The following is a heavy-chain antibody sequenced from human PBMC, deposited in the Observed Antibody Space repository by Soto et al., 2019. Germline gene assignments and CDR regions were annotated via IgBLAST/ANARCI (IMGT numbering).Heavy chain of an antibody. CDR1: GGSFSGYY. D-gene: IGHD3-10*01. V-gene: IGHV4-34*01. J-gene: IGHJ5*02. CDR2: INHSGST. Sequence: PSETLSLTCAVYGGSFSGYYWSWIRQPPGKGLEWIGEINHSGSTNYNPSLKSRVTISVDTSKNQFSLKLSSVTAADTAVYYCARGRLLLWFGELLYRHWFDPWGHGTLVTVSS. CDR3: ARGRLLLWFGELLYRHWFDP.